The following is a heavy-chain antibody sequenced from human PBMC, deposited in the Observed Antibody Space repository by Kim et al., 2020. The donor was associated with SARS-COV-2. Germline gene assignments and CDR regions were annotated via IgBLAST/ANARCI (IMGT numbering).Heavy chain of an antibody. J-gene: IGHJ5*02. CDR1: GGSFSGYY. V-gene: IGHV4-34*01. Sequence: SETLSLTCAVYGGSFSGYYWSWIRQPPGKGLEWIGEINHSGSTNYNPSLKSRVTISVDTSKNQFSLKLSSVTAADTAVYYCARGSGPPNSIVVVPAAMGWFDPWGQGTLVTVSS. CDR3: ARGSGPPNSIVVVPAAMGWFDP. CDR2: INHSGST. D-gene: IGHD2-2*01.